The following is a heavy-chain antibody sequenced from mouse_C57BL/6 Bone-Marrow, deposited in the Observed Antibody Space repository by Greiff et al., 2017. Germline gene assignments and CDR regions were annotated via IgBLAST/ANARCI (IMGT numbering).Heavy chain of an antibody. CDR1: GYSITSGYD. J-gene: IGHJ4*01. CDR3: ARGGYYYGSSYEAMDY. CDR2: ISYSGST. D-gene: IGHD1-1*01. Sequence: EVMLVESGPGMVKPSQSLSLTCTVTGYSITSGYDWHWIRHFPGNKLEWMGYISYSGSTNYNPSLKSRISITHDTSKNHFFLKLNSVTTEDTATYYCARGGYYYGSSYEAMDYWGQGTSVTVSS. V-gene: IGHV3-1*01.